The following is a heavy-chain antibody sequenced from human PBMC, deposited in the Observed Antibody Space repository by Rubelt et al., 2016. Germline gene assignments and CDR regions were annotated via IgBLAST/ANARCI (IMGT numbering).Heavy chain of an antibody. CDR2: INHSGST. J-gene: IGHJ4*02. D-gene: IGHD2-15*01. CDR1: GGSFSGYY. Sequence: QVQLQQWGAGLLKPSETLSLTCAVYGGSFSGYYWSWIRQPPGKGLEWIGEINHSGSTNYNPSLQGCVTILVDTSKNRFSLKVNSVTAADTAVYYCARDPHCDGGNCPPQQFDYWSQGTLVTVSS. V-gene: IGHV4-34*01. CDR3: ARDPHCDGGNCPPQQFDY.